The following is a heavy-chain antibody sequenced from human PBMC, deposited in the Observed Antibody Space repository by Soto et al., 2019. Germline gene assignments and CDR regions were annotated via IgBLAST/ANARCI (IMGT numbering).Heavy chain of an antibody. CDR1: GAPLSVYT. J-gene: IGHJ4*02. CDR2: TYSSGST. V-gene: IGHV4-59*01. CDR3: ARGQTIRAFEY. Sequence: QVQLQESGPGLVKASETLSLTCTVSGAPLSVYTWNWIRQSPGKGLEWIGYTYSSGSTAYNPSLQSQVPTSVHTSKNEFSLKLNSVTAADTAVYYCARGQTIRAFEYWGQGALVSVSS.